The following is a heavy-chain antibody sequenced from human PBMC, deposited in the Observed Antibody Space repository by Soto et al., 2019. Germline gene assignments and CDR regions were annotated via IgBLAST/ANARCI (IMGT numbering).Heavy chain of an antibody. J-gene: IGHJ6*02. CDR2: IYPGDSET. CDR1: GYSFTSYR. V-gene: IGHV5-51*01. D-gene: IGHD2-8*01. Sequence: PGESLKISCKGSGYSFTSYRVDWVRQTPGKGLEWMGSIYPGDSETRYSPSFQGQVTISADKSISTAYLQWSSLKASDTAMYYCARGGEDSVLAADYFGMGFWGQGTAVTVSS. CDR3: ARGGEDSVLAADYFGMGF.